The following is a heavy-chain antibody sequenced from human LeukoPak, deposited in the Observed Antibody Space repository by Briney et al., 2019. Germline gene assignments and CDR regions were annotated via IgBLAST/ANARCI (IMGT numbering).Heavy chain of an antibody. V-gene: IGHV3-23*01. J-gene: IGHJ2*01. D-gene: IGHD2-2*01. Sequence: PAGGSLRLSCAASGFTFSSYAMSWVRQAPGKGLEWVSAISGSGGSTYYADSVKGRFTISRDNSKNTLYLQMNSLRAEDTAVYYCAKDPGSNQLLLNWYLDLWGRGTLVTVSS. CDR3: AKDPGSNQLLLNWYLDL. CDR1: GFTFSSYA. CDR2: ISGSGGST.